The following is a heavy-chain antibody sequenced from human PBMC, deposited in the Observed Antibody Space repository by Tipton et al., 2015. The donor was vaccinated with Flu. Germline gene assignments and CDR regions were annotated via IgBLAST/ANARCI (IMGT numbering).Heavy chain of an antibody. CDR1: GYTFTDYY. CDR2: INTRIGDT. J-gene: IGHJ5*02. V-gene: IGHV1-2*02. Sequence: QVQLVQSGAEVKEPGGSVKVSCKASGYTFTDYYIHWVRQAPGQGLEWMGWINTRIGDTRYAQTFQGRVTTARDTSISTVTMELSGLRFDDTAVYYCARGVGTSWFDPWGQGTLVTVSS. CDR3: ARGVGTSWFDP. D-gene: IGHD2-2*01.